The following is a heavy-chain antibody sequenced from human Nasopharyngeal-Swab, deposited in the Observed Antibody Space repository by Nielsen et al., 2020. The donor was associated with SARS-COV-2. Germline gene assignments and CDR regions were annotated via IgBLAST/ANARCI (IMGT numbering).Heavy chain of an antibody. Sequence: SVPVSCKVSGYTLPELSLHWVRPAPGKGLEWMGGLDPEDGETICAQKFQGRVTMTEDTSTDTAYMELSRLRSEDTAVYYCATGAAVAGTPISYYYYYGMDVWGQGTTVTVSS. J-gene: IGHJ6*02. CDR2: LDPEDGET. CDR1: GYTLPELS. CDR3: ATGAAVAGTPISYYYYYGMDV. V-gene: IGHV1-24*01. D-gene: IGHD6-19*01.